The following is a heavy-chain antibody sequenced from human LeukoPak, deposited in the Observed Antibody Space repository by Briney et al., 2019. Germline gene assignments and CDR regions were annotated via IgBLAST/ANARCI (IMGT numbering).Heavy chain of an antibody. CDR2: IYYSGTT. J-gene: IGHJ4*02. Sequence: PSETLSLTCSVSGGSINSNSHHWDWIRQAPGKGLEWIGNIYYSGTTSYNPSLKSRVTISVDTSKNQFSLRLSSVTAADTAVYYCARRGDILTDYAFDYWAREPWSPSPQ. CDR1: GGSINSNSHH. V-gene: IGHV4-39*01. D-gene: IGHD3-9*01. CDR3: ARRGDILTDYAFDY.